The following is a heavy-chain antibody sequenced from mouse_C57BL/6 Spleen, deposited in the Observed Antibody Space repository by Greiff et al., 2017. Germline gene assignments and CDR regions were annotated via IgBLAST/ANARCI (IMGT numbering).Heavy chain of an antibody. CDR3: ARDAMGLRGYFDV. CDR1: GFTFSDFY. J-gene: IGHJ1*03. CDR2: SRNKANDYTT. V-gene: IGHV7-1*01. Sequence: EVMLVESGGGLVQSGRSLRLSCATSGFTFSDFYMEWVRQAPGKGLEWIAASRNKANDYTTEYSASVKGRFIVSRDTSQSILYLQMNALRAEDTAIYYCARDAMGLRGYFDVWGTGTTVTVSS. D-gene: IGHD2-2*01.